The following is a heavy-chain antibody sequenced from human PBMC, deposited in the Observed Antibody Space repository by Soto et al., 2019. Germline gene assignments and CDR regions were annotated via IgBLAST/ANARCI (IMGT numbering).Heavy chain of an antibody. V-gene: IGHV1-18*01. J-gene: IGHJ6*02. CDR2: INTYNGNT. Sequence: QVQLVQSGAEVKNPGASVKVSCKASGYTFTRYGIGWARQAPGQGLEWMGWINTYNGNTNYAQNVQGRVTLTTDTSKSTGDMGLRSLRANETAIYYCALVDVDVTPSPQDVWGQGTTVIVSS. CDR3: ALVDVDVTPSPQDV. CDR1: GYTFTRYG. D-gene: IGHD2-8*02.